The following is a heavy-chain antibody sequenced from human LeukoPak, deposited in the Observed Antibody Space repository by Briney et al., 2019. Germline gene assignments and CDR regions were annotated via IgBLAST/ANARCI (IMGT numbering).Heavy chain of an antibody. D-gene: IGHD3-10*02. Sequence: GGSLRLSCAASGFTFSSYAMSWVRQAPGKGLEWVSAISGSGGSTYYADSVKGRFTISRDNSKNTLYLQMDSLRAEDTAVYYCAKDLRVRGVNPPTWGQGTLVTVSS. CDR2: ISGSGGST. V-gene: IGHV3-23*01. CDR1: GFTFSSYA. CDR3: AKDLRVRGVNPPT. J-gene: IGHJ5*02.